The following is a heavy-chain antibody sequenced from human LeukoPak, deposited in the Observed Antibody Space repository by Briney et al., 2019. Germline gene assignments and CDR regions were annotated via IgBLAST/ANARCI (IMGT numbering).Heavy chain of an antibody. Sequence: GGSLRLSCAASGFTLSSYAMSRVRQAPGKGLEWVSAISGSGGSTYYADSVKGRFTISRDNSKNTLYLQMNSLRAEDTAVYYCAKATYPRIAAAGTAFDYWGQGTLVTVSS. J-gene: IGHJ4*02. CDR2: ISGSGGST. CDR3: AKATYPRIAAAGTAFDY. V-gene: IGHV3-23*01. CDR1: GFTLSSYA. D-gene: IGHD6-13*01.